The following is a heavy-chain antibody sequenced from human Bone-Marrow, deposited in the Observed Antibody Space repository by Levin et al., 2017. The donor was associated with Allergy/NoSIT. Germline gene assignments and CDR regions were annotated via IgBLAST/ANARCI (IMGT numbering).Heavy chain of an antibody. CDR2: MNQDGRHK. D-gene: IGHD4-17*01. CDR3: VREFYGDFDY. Sequence: GGSLRLSCAASISTFSDHYMGWVRQAPGKGLEWVTHMNQDGRHKHYVDSVKGRFTISRDNAKKSVYLDMSSLRVEDTAVYYCVREFYGDFDYWGQGTLVTVSS. CDR1: ISTFSDHY. J-gene: IGHJ4*02. V-gene: IGHV3-7*01.